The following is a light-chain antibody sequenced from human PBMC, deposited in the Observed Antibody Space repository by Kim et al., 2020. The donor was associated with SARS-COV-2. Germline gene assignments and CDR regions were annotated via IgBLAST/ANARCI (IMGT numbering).Light chain of an antibody. Sequence: APGERATLSCRARQSVRSDYLAWYQQKPGQAPRLLIYDASTRATGFPDRFSGSGSGTDFTLTISRLEPEDFAVYYCQQYGSSPQTFGQGTKVEVK. CDR1: QSVRSDY. V-gene: IGKV3-20*01. CDR3: QQYGSSPQT. CDR2: DAS. J-gene: IGKJ1*01.